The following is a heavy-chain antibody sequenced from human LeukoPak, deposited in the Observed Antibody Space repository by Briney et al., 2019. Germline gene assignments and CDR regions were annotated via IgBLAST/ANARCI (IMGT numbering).Heavy chain of an antibody. V-gene: IGHV3-23*01. CDR3: VAGKPSDY. CDR1: GFTFSSYS. CDR2: ISGSGGST. Sequence: GRSLRLSCAASGFTFSSYSMSWVRQAPGKGLEWVSAISGSGGSTYYADSVKGRFTISRDNSKNTLYLQMNSLRAEDTSVYYGVAGKPSDYWGQGTLVTVSS. J-gene: IGHJ4*02. D-gene: IGHD6-19*01.